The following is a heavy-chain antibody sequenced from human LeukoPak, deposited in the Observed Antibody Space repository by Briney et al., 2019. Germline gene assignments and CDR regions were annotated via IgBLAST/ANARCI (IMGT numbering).Heavy chain of an antibody. V-gene: IGHV3-21*01. CDR1: GFTVSSNY. CDR3: ARVEGIVGATGY. Sequence: PGGSLRLSCAASGFTVSSNYMNWVRQAPGKGLEWVSSISSSSSYIYYADSVKGRFTISRDNAKNSLYLQMNSLRAEDTAVYYCARVEGIVGATGYWGQGTLVTVSS. CDR2: ISSSSSYI. J-gene: IGHJ4*02. D-gene: IGHD1-26*01.